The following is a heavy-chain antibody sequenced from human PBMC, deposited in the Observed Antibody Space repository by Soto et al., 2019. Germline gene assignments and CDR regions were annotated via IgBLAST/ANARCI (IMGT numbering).Heavy chain of an antibody. CDR1: GVSISGSRYY. CDR2: VYYSGST. J-gene: IGHJ6*02. D-gene: IGHD1-26*01. V-gene: IGHV4-39*01. CDR3: ARGGIPPSGYGIAYAMDV. Sequence: QLQLQESGPGLVRPSETLSLTCTVSGVSISGSRYYWGWIRQPPGRGLEWIGNVYYSGSTYYTPSLRGRVTLYVDTSKNQFSLNLNSVTAADTAVYYCARGGIPPSGYGIAYAMDVWGQGTTVTVSS.